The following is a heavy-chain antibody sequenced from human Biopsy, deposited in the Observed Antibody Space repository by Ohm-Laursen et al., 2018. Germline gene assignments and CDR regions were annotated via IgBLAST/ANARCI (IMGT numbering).Heavy chain of an antibody. CDR3: TRGGYYYDSLAYYYWFDP. V-gene: IGHV1-2*02. J-gene: IGHJ5*02. CDR1: GYTFTGYY. D-gene: IGHD3-22*01. Sequence: ASVKVSCKASGYTFTGYYMHWVRQAPGQGLEWMGWINPNSGVTNYAQKFQGRVTMTRDTSISTAYVDLSSLRSDDTAVYYCTRGGYYYDSLAYYYWFDPWGQGTLVTVSS. CDR2: INPNSGVT.